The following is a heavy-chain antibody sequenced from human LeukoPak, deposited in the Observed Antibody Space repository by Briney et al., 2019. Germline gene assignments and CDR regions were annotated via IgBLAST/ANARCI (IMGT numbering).Heavy chain of an antibody. V-gene: IGHV1-69*13. CDR3: ARSPRSGGYLDY. J-gene: IGHJ4*02. CDR2: IIPILGTA. Sequence: SVKVSCKASGGTFSSYAISWVRQAPGQGLEWMGGIIPILGTANYAQKFQGRVTITADESTSTAYMELSSLRSEDTAVYYCARSPRSGGYLDYWGQGTLVTVSS. D-gene: IGHD6-19*01. CDR1: GGTFSSYA.